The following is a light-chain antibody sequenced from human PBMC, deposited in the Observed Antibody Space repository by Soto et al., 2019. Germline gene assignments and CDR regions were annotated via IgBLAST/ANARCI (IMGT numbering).Light chain of an antibody. CDR3: GTWYSSLSAGV. J-gene: IGLJ3*02. CDR2: DNN. V-gene: IGLV1-51*01. CDR1: SSTIGNSY. Sequence: QSVLTQPPSVSAAPGQRVTISCSGSSSTIGNSYVSWYQQLPGTAPKLLIYDNNKRPSGIPDRFSGSKSGTSATLGITGLQTGDEADYSCGTWYSSLSAGVFGGGTKLTVL.